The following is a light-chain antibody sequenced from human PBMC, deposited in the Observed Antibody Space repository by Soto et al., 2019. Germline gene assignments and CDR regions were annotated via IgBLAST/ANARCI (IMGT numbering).Light chain of an antibody. CDR2: DVS. J-gene: IGLJ1*01. CDR1: SSDVGGYDY. CDR3: CSYAGSPYV. Sequence: QSVLTQPRSVSGSPGQSVAISCTGSSSDVGGYDYVSWFQQHPGKAPKLMIYDVSKRPSGVPDRFSGSKSGNMASLTISGLQAEDEADYYCCSYAGSPYVFGTGTKLTVL. V-gene: IGLV2-11*01.